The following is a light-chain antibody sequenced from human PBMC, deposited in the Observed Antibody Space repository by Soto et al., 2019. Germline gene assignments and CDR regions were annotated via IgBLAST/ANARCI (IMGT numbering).Light chain of an antibody. CDR3: QQYNNWPPT. CDR1: QSVSSI. Sequence: EIVMTQSPATLSVSPGERATLSCRASQSVSSILAWYQQKPGQAPRLLIYGASTRATGIPARFSGSGSGTEFTLTISSLQSEDFAVYYCQQYNNWPPTFGQGTRLEIK. CDR2: GAS. J-gene: IGKJ5*01. V-gene: IGKV3-15*01.